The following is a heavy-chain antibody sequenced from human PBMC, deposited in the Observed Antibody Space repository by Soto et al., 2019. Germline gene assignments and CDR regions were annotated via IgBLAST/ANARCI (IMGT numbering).Heavy chain of an antibody. CDR3: TTGSVEGV. CDR2: IKTNTEGGTT. D-gene: IGHD2-15*01. V-gene: IGHV3-15*07. J-gene: IGHJ6*02. CDR1: GLTISNAW. Sequence: EVQLVESGGGFIYPGGSLRLSCAASGLTISNAWMNWVRQAPGKGLEWVGRIKTNTEGGTTDYAEAVKGRFTVSRDDSNNTLYLQMNSLKAEDSAVYYCTTGSVEGVWGQGTTVTVSS.